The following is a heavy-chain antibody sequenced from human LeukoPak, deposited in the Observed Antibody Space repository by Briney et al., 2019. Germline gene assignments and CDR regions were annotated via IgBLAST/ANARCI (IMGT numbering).Heavy chain of an antibody. V-gene: IGHV3-74*01. D-gene: IGHD4-17*01. J-gene: IGHJ4*02. Sequence: PGGSLRLSCAASGFTFSSYWMHWVRQAPGKELVWVSRINSDGSSTSYADSVKGRFTISRDNAKNTLYLQMNSLRAEDTAVYYCARDFDLADYGDAGTLDYWGQGTLVTVSS. CDR2: INSDGSST. CDR1: GFTFSSYW. CDR3: ARDFDLADYGDAGTLDY.